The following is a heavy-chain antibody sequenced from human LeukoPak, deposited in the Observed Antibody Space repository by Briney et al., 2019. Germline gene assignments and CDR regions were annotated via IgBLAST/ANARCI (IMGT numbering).Heavy chain of an antibody. Sequence: SVKVSCKASGGTFSSYAISWVRQAPGQGLEWMGGIIPIFGTANYAQKFQGRVTITADESTSTAYMELSSLRSEDTAVYYCARGPYGMYYYYYMDVWGKGTTVAVSS. J-gene: IGHJ6*03. CDR1: GGTFSSYA. V-gene: IGHV1-69*01. D-gene: IGHD3-10*01. CDR3: ARGPYGMYYYYYMDV. CDR2: IIPIFGTA.